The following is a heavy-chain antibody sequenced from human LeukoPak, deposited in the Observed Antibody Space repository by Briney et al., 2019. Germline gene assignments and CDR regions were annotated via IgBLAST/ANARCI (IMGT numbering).Heavy chain of an antibody. CDR2: IYYSGST. CDR1: GGSISSSSYY. Sequence: KPSETLSLTCTVSGGSISSSSYYWGWIRQPPGKGLEWFGSIYYSGSTYYNPSLKIRVTISVDTSKNQFSLRLSSVTAADTAVYYCARYIRTQVGANPYYFDYWGQGTLVTVSS. J-gene: IGHJ4*02. V-gene: IGHV4-39*01. CDR3: ARYIRTQVGANPYYFDY. D-gene: IGHD1-26*01.